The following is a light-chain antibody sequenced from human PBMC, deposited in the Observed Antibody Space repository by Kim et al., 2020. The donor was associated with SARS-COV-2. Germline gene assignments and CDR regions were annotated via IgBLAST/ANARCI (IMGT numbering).Light chain of an antibody. CDR1: ILGNKY. Sequence: SYELTQPPSVSVSPGQTASITCSGDILGNKYVCWYQQKPGQSPVVVIYQDTQRPSGIPERFSGSNSGNTATLTISGTQAMDEADYYCQAWDSTTTVFGGGTQLTVL. V-gene: IGLV3-1*01. J-gene: IGLJ2*01. CDR2: QDT. CDR3: QAWDSTTTV.